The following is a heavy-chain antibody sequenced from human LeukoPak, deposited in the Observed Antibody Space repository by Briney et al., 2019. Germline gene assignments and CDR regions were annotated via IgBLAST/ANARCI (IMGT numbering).Heavy chain of an antibody. V-gene: IGHV1-46*01. Sequence: GASVKVSCKASGYTFTSYYMRWVRQAPGQGLEWMGIINPSGGSTSYAQKFQGRVTMTRDTSTSTVYMELSSLRSEDTAVYYCARDGDSSGKKNWFDPWGQGTLVTVSS. D-gene: IGHD3-22*01. CDR2: INPSGGST. CDR1: GYTFTSYY. J-gene: IGHJ5*02. CDR3: ARDGDSSGKKNWFDP.